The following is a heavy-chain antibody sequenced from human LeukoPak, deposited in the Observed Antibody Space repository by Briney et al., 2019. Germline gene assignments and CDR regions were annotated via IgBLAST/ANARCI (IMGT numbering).Heavy chain of an antibody. D-gene: IGHD3-3*01. J-gene: IGHJ3*02. V-gene: IGHV1-69*13. Sequence: SVKVSCKASGGTFSSYAISWVRQAPGQGLEWMGGIIPIFDTANYAQKFQGRVTITADESTSTAYMELSSLRSEDTAVYYCARLPEPVWSGTQSDAFDIWGQGTMVTVSS. CDR2: IIPIFDTA. CDR1: GGTFSSYA. CDR3: ARLPEPVWSGTQSDAFDI.